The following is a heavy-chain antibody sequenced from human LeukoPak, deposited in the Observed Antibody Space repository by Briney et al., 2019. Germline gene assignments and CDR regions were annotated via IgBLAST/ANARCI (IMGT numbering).Heavy chain of an antibody. Sequence: KPSDTLSLTCAVSGASVDSHSWRSWVRHPPGKGLEWIGEIYHSGGANYKPSLKSRVTISVDTSKNQFSLKLSSVTAADTAVYYCARARHSSSWYGDFDYWGQGTLVTVSS. CDR1: GASVDSHSW. D-gene: IGHD6-13*01. CDR3: ARARHSSSWYGDFDY. J-gene: IGHJ4*02. V-gene: IGHV4-4*02. CDR2: IYHSGGA.